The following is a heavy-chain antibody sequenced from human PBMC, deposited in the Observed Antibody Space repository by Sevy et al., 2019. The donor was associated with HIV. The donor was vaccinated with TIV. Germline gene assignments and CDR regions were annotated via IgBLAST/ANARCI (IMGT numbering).Heavy chain of an antibody. J-gene: IGHJ3*02. Sequence: SETLSITCTVSGGSISSSSYYWGWIRQPPGKGLEWIGSIYYSGSTYYNPSLKSRVTISVDTSKNQFSLKLSSVTAADTAVYYCARPAMVRGEGAFDIWGQGTMVTVSS. CDR1: GGSISSSSYY. V-gene: IGHV4-39*01. D-gene: IGHD3-10*01. CDR3: ARPAMVRGEGAFDI. CDR2: IYYSGST.